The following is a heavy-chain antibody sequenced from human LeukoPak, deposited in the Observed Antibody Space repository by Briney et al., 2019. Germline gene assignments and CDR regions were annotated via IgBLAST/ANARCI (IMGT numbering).Heavy chain of an antibody. D-gene: IGHD6-6*01. Sequence: SETLSLTCTVSGASINSGNYFWSWIRQPPGKGLEWIGYIYYSGSTYYNPSLKSRITISVDMFKNQFSLKLNSVTAADTAVYYCALWGIAARRGLDFWGQGTLVTVSS. CDR3: ALWGIAARRGLDF. CDR2: IYYSGST. CDR1: GASINSGNYF. V-gene: IGHV4-30-4*01. J-gene: IGHJ4*02.